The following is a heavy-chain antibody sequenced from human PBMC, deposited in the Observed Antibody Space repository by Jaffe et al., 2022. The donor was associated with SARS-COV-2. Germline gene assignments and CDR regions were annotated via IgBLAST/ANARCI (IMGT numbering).Heavy chain of an antibody. CDR1: GDSVSSGGYY. J-gene: IGHJ4*02. CDR3: ARLGGNYHSD. CDR2: AFYGGNT. V-gene: IGHV4-61*08. Sequence: QVQLQESGPGLVKPSETLSLTCTVSGDSVSSGGYYWTWIRQPPGKGLEWIGYAFYGGNTNFNTYNSSLKSRVTISVDTSKNQFSLKLSSVTAADTAVYYCARLGGNYHSDWGQGSLVTVSS. D-gene: IGHD1-26*01.